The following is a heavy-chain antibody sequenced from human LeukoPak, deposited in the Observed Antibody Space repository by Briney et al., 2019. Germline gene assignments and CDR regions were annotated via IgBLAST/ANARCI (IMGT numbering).Heavy chain of an antibody. CDR2: ISSNGGST. CDR1: GFTFSRYA. Sequence: GGSLRLSCSASGFTFSRYAMHWVRQAPGKGLEYVSAISSNGGSTYYADSVKGRFTISRDNSRNTLHLQMSSLRVENTAVYYCVKDSSSGSYFDYWGQGTLVTVSS. J-gene: IGHJ4*02. CDR3: VKDSSSGSYFDY. V-gene: IGHV3-64D*06. D-gene: IGHD3-10*01.